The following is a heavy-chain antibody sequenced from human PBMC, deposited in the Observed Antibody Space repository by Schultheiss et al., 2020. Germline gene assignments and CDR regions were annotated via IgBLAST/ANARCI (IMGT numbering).Heavy chain of an antibody. J-gene: IGHJ4*02. CDR1: GFTFSDAW. D-gene: IGHD3-3*01. Sequence: GESLKISCAGSGFTFSDAWMSWVRQAPGKGLEWVGRIKSKADGGTTDYAAPVKGRFTISRDDSKNTLYLQMNSLKTEDTAVYYCTTSLRFLEWPTGYWGQGTLVTVSS. CDR3: TTSLRFLEWPTGY. V-gene: IGHV3-15*01. CDR2: IKSKADGGTT.